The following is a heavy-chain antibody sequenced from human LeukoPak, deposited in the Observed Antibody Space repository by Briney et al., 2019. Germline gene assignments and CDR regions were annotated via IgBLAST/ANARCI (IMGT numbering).Heavy chain of an antibody. CDR1: GFTFSSYA. J-gene: IGHJ4*02. CDR2: ISGSGGST. CDR3: AKGYCSSTSCFSLFDY. V-gene: IGHV3-23*01. D-gene: IGHD2-2*01. Sequence: GGSLRLSCAASGFTFSSYAMSWVRQAPGKGLEWVSAISGSGGSTYYADSVKGRFTISRDNSKNTLYLQMNSLRAEDTAVYYCAKGYCSSTSCFSLFDYWGQGTLFTVSS.